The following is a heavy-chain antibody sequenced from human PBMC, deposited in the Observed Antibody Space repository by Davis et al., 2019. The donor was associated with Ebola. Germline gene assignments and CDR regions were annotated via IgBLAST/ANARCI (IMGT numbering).Heavy chain of an antibody. CDR2: INPNSGAT. V-gene: IGHV1-2*06. CDR1: GYTFTDYY. CDR3: ARAEFP. D-gene: IGHD3-10*01. Sequence: AASVKVSCKASGYTFTDYYINWVRQAPGQGLEWVGRINPNSGATNSVQKFQGRVTMTSDTSISTAYMQLNRLRSDDTAVYYCARAEFPWGQGTLVTVSS. J-gene: IGHJ4*02.